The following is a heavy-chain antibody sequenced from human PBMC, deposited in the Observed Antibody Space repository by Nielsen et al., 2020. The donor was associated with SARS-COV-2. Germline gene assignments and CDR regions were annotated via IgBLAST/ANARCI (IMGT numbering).Heavy chain of an antibody. D-gene: IGHD3-22*01. J-gene: IGHJ4*02. Sequence: GESLKISCAASGFTFSSYWMHWVRQVPGTGLVWVSRINSDGSGATYADSVKGRFTISRDNAKKTLYLQMTSLRAEDTAVYYCVRSRYYGPTSYFDYWGQGTLVTVSS. CDR1: GFTFSSYW. CDR3: VRSRYYGPTSYFDY. CDR2: INSDGSGA. V-gene: IGHV3-74*01.